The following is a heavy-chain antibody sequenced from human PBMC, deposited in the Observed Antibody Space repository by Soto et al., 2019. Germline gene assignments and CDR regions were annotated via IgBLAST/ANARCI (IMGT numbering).Heavy chain of an antibody. CDR2: INPNSGGT. CDR3: ATSRGYSGYDGWFDP. CDR1: GYTFTDYY. V-gene: IGHV1-2*02. J-gene: IGHJ5*02. Sequence: VQVVQSGAEVKKPGASVQVSCKASGYTFTDYYIHWVRQAPGQGLEWMGWINPNSGGTNYAQIFQGRVTMTRDTSISTAYMELSRLRSDDTAMYYCATSRGYSGYDGWFDPCGQGTLVTVSS. D-gene: IGHD5-12*01.